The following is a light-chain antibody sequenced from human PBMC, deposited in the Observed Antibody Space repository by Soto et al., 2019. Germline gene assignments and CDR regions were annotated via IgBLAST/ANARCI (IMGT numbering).Light chain of an antibody. V-gene: IGKV3-11*01. J-gene: IGKJ4*01. Sequence: EIVLTQSPATLSLSPGARAILSCRASQSVSNYLAWYQQKPGQAPRLLIYDASIRVTGIPARFSGSGSGTDFTLNISSLEHEDFAIYYYQQRINWSAEVTFCGGTKVEIK. CDR1: QSVSNY. CDR3: QQRINWSAEVT. CDR2: DAS.